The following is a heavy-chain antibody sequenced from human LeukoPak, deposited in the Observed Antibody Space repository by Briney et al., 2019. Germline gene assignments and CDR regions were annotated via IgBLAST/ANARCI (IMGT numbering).Heavy chain of an antibody. CDR3: ARPDSNDYYGALGFDI. Sequence: SSETLSLTCTVSGGSMRNYYWSWIRQPPGKGLEWIGYIYYSGDTNYNPSLKSRVTISIDTSKNQFSLKLSSVTAADTAVYYCARPDSNDYYGALGFDIWGQGTMVTVSS. V-gene: IGHV4-59*08. CDR2: IYYSGDT. J-gene: IGHJ3*02. CDR1: GGSMRNYY. D-gene: IGHD3-22*01.